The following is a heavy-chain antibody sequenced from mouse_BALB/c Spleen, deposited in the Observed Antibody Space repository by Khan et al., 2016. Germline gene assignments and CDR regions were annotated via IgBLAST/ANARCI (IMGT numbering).Heavy chain of an antibody. CDR3: TRDVYFDV. Sequence: EVQLEVPGGGLVQPGGSMKLSCVASGFTFSKYWMNWVRQSPEKGLEWVAEIRLQSNNYATHYAESVKGRFTISRDDYQSSVYLQTNNLRAEDTGIYDCTRDVYFDVWGAGTAVTVSS. CDR1: GFTFSKYW. V-gene: IGHV6-6*02. J-gene: IGHJ1*01. CDR2: IRLQSNNYAT.